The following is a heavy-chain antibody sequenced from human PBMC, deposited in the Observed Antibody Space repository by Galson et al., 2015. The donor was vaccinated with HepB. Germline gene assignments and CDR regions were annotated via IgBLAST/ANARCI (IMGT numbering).Heavy chain of an antibody. CDR1: GFSLSTSGMC. J-gene: IGHJ5*02. CDR3: ARIERGYCSSTSCYDQDWFDP. CDR2: IDWDDDK. Sequence: PALVKPTQTLTLTCTFSGFSLSTSGMCVSWIRQPPGKALEWLALIDWDDDKYYSTSLKTRLTISKDTSKNQVVLTMTNMDPVDTATYYCARIERGYCSSTSCYDQDWFDPWGQGTLVTVSS. V-gene: IGHV2-70*01. D-gene: IGHD2-2*01.